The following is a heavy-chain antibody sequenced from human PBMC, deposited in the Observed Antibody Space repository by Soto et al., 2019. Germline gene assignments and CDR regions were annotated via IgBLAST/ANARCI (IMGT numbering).Heavy chain of an antibody. CDR3: ARGTGWHGRWFDP. CDR1: GGSISNDP. J-gene: IGHJ5*02. CDR2: IYHSGST. V-gene: IGHV4-59*01. Sequence: SETLSLTCTVSGGSISNDPWNWIRQPPGKGLEWIGYIYHSGSTKNNPSLRSRVTISIDTSKSKFSLRLTSVTVADTAIYYCARGTGWHGRWFDPWGQGTLVTVSS. D-gene: IGHD3-9*01.